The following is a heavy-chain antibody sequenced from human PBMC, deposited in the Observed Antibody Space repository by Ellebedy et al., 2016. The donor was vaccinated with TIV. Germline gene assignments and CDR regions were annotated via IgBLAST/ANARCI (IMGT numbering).Heavy chain of an antibody. Sequence: PGGSLRLSCTASGFSFRSYWMSWVRQAPGKGLEWVANIYQDGSFQYYLDSVKGRFNISRDNANKSLFLQMNSLRVEDTAVYYCARRGSYGDYAVQVNSWFDTWGQGTLVSVSS. CDR1: GFSFRSYW. CDR2: IYQDGSFQ. J-gene: IGHJ5*02. D-gene: IGHD4-17*01. V-gene: IGHV3-7*01. CDR3: ARRGSYGDYAVQVNSWFDT.